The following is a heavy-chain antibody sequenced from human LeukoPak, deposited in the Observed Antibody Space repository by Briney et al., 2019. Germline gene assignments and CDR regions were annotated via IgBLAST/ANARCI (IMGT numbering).Heavy chain of an antibody. V-gene: IGHV3-7*01. CDR2: IKEDGSEK. CDR3: AREGLRSMSYYFDH. Sequence: AGGSLRLSCAASGFTFSSYWMTWVRQAPGKGLEWVANIKEDGSEKYYVDSVRGRFTISRDNAQNSLHLQMNSLRAEDTAVYYCAREGLRSMSYYFDHWGQGTLVTVSS. D-gene: IGHD6-6*01. CDR1: GFTFSSYW. J-gene: IGHJ4*02.